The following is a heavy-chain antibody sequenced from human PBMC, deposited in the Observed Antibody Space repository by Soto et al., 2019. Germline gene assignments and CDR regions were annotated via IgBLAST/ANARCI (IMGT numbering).Heavy chain of an antibody. CDR1: GYTFTSYG. D-gene: IGHD2-15*01. CDR2: ISAYNGNT. CDR3: ARNDIVVVVAATPERSFDY. V-gene: IGHV1-18*04. J-gene: IGHJ4*02. Sequence: ASVKVSCKASGYTFTSYGISWVRQAPGQGLEWMGWISAYNGNTNYAQKLQGRVTMTTDTSTSTAYMELRSLRSDDTAVYYCARNDIVVVVAATPERSFDYWGQGTLVTVS.